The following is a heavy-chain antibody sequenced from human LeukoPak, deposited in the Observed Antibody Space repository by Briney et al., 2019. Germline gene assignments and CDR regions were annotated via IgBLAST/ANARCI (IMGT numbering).Heavy chain of an antibody. CDR3: ARRGLWDFDL. V-gene: IGHV1-2*02. Sequence: ASVKVSCKASGYTFTDHYMHWVRQAPGQGLEWMGGINPNSGGTTYAQKFQGRVTMTRDTSFSTVYMELSRMRYDDTAVYYCARRGLWDFDLWGRGTLVTVSS. D-gene: IGHD3-16*01. CDR2: INPNSGGT. CDR1: GYTFTDHY. J-gene: IGHJ2*01.